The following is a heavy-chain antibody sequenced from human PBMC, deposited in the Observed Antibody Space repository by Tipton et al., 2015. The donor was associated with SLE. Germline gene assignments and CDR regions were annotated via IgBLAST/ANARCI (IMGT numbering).Heavy chain of an antibody. D-gene: IGHD3-16*02. CDR3: ARDGVGLRLGELSSLFDY. CDR2: ISSSSSTI. CDR1: GFTFSSYA. J-gene: IGHJ4*02. V-gene: IGHV3-48*01. Sequence: SLRLSCAASGFTFSSYAMSWVRQAPGKGLEWVSYISSSSSTIYYADSVKGRFTISRDNAKNSLYLQMNSLRAEDTAVYYCARDGVGLRLGELSSLFDYWGQGTLVTVSS.